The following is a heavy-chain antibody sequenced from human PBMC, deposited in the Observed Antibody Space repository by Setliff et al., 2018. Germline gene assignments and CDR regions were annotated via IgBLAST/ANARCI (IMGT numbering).Heavy chain of an antibody. V-gene: IGHV3-21*01. CDR3: ARDPGWRTLFYYYYYMDV. D-gene: IGHD3-3*01. Sequence: GGSLRLSCAASGFTFSSYSMNWVRQAPGKGLEWVSSISSSSSYIYYADSVKGRFTISRDNAKNSLYLQMNSLRAEDTAVYYCARDPGWRTLFYYYYYMDVWGKGTTVTVSS. CDR1: GFTFSSYS. J-gene: IGHJ6*03. CDR2: ISSSSSYI.